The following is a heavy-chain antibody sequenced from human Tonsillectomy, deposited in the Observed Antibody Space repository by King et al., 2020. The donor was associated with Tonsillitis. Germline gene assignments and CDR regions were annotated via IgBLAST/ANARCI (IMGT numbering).Heavy chain of an antibody. CDR2: IYYSGST. J-gene: IGHJ6*02. V-gene: IGHV4-59*01. Sequence: VQLQESGPGLVKPSETLSLTCTVSGGPISSYYCSWIRQPPGKGLEWMGYIYYSGSTNYNPSLKSRVTISVDTPKNQFSLKLSSVTAADTDVYYCERDGCSSTSSYRTGYYYYYYGMDIWGQGTTVTVSS. CDR3: ERDGCSSTSSYRTGYYYYYYGMDI. D-gene: IGHD2-2*01. CDR1: GGPISSYY.